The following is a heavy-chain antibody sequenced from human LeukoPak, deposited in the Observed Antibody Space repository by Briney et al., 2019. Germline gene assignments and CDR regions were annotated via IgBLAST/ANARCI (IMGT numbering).Heavy chain of an antibody. CDR2: INPNSGGT. V-gene: IGHV1-2*02. Sequence: ASVKVSCKASGYTFTSYGISWVRQAPGQGLEWMGWINPNSGGTNYAQKFQGRVTMTRDTSISTAYMELSRLRSDDTAVYYCARETGTTNYYYYMDVWGKGTTVTVSS. D-gene: IGHD1-1*01. J-gene: IGHJ6*03. CDR3: ARETGTTNYYYYMDV. CDR1: GYTFTSYG.